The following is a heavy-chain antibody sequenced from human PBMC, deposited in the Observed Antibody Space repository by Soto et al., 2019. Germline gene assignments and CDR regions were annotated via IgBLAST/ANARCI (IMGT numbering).Heavy chain of an antibody. J-gene: IGHJ4*02. CDR2: IYYSGST. D-gene: IGHD3-3*01. Sequence: SETLSLTCTVSGGSISSSSYYWGWIRQPPGKGLEWIGSIYYSGSTYYNPSLKSRVTISVATSKNQFSLKLSSVTAADTAVYSCARQAVLRFLEYFAYWGQGTLVTVSS. CDR3: ARQAVLRFLEYFAY. V-gene: IGHV4-39*01. CDR1: GGSISSSSYY.